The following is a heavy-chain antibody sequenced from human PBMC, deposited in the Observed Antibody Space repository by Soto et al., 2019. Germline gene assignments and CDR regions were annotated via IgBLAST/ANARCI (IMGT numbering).Heavy chain of an antibody. CDR1: GFTFSSYA. CDR2: ISGSGGST. CDR3: AKSFNYYYYGMDV. V-gene: IGHV3-23*01. J-gene: IGHJ6*02. Sequence: EVQLLESGGGLVQPGGSLRLSCAASGFTFSSYAMSWVRQAPGKGLEWVSAISGSGGSTYYADSGKGRFTISRDNSKNTLYLQMNSLRAEDTAVYYCAKSFNYYYYGMDVWGQGTTVTVSS.